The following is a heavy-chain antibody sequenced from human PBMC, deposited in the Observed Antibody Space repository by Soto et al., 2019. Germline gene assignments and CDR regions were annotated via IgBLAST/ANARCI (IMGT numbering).Heavy chain of an antibody. CDR2: IKQDGSEK. J-gene: IGHJ4*02. D-gene: IGHD2-15*01. Sequence: GGSLRLSCAASGFTFSSYWMSWVRQAPGKGLEWVANIKQDGSEKYYVDSVKGRFTISRDNAKSSLYLQMNSLRAEDTAVYYCARPAYLLYFDYWGQGTLVTVSS. CDR3: ARPAYLLYFDY. V-gene: IGHV3-7*01. CDR1: GFTFSSYW.